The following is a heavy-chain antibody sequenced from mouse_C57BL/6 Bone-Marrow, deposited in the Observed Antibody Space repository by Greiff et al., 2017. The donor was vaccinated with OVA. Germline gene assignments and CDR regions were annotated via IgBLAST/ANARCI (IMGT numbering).Heavy chain of an antibody. J-gene: IGHJ2*01. CDR2: IYPGDGAT. Sequence: QVQLKQSGPELVKPGASVKISCKASGYAFSSSWMNWVKQRPGKGLEWIGRIYPGDGATNSNGKFKGKAPLTADKSSSTAYMQLSSLTSEDSAVYFCARRGRGSLDDWGQGTTLTVSS. D-gene: IGHD1-1*01. V-gene: IGHV1-82*01. CDR1: GYAFSSSW. CDR3: ARRGRGSLDD.